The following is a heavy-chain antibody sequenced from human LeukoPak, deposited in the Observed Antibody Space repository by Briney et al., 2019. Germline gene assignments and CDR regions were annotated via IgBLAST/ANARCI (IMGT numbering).Heavy chain of an antibody. Sequence: GEPLKISCKGSGYSFTSYWIGWVRQMPGKGLEWMGIIYPDDYDTKYSPSFQGQVTFSADKSIRTAYLQWSSLKASDTAIYYCARQSLGVRGGEWDYWGQGTLVTVSS. D-gene: IGHD2-21*01. CDR1: GYSFTSYW. J-gene: IGHJ4*02. V-gene: IGHV5-51*01. CDR2: IYPDDYDT. CDR3: ARQSLGVRGGEWDY.